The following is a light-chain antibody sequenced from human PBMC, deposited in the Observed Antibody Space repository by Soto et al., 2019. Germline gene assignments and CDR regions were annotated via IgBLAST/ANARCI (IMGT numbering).Light chain of an antibody. V-gene: IGLV2-8*01. CDR2: EVN. J-gene: IGLJ2*01. Sequence: QSALTQPPSASGSPGQSVTISCTGTSSDVGGYNFVSWYQKHPGKAPKLMIYEVNKRPSGVPDRFSGSKSGNRASLTVSGLRAEDEADYYCSSYAGGNNLVFGGGTKVTVL. CDR3: SSYAGGNNLV. CDR1: SSDVGGYNF.